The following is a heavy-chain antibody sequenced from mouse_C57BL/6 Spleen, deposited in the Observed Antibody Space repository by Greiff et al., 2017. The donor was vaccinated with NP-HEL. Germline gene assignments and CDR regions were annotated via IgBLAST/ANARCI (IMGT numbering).Heavy chain of an antibody. CDR2: IYPGDGDT. J-gene: IGHJ4*01. CDR3: AVDSSGYNAMDY. V-gene: IGHV1-82*01. D-gene: IGHD3-2*02. Sequence: QVQLQQSGPELVKPGASVKISCKASGYAFSSSWMNWVKQRPGKGLEWIGRIYPGDGDTNYNGTFKGKATLTADKSSSTAYMQLSSLTSEDSAVYFWAVDSSGYNAMDYWGQGTSVTVSS. CDR1: GYAFSSSW.